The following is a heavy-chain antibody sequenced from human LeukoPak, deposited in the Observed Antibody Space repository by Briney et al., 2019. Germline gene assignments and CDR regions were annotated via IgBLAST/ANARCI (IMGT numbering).Heavy chain of an antibody. CDR1: GFTFSDYY. D-gene: IGHD3-22*01. J-gene: IGHJ2*01. CDR2: ISSSGSTI. CDR3: AREDDSSGYYWYFDL. V-gene: IGHV3-11*01. Sequence: PGGSLRLSCAASGFTFSDYYMSWIRQAPGKGLEWVSYISSSGSTIYYADSVKGRFTISRDNAKNSLYLQMNSLRAEDTAVYYCAREDDSSGYYWYFDLWGRGTLVTVSS.